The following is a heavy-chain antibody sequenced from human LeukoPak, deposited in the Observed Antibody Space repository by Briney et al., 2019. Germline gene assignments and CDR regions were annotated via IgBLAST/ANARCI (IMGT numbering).Heavy chain of an antibody. D-gene: IGHD3-10*01. CDR1: GGSFSGYS. CDR2: IYTSGST. Sequence: SETLSLTCTVSGGSFSGYSWSWIRQPAGKGLEWIGRIYTSGSTNYNPSLKSRVTMSVDTSKNQFSLKLSSVTAADTAVYYCARDKITMVRGVIITGYYYYYGMDVWGQGTTVTVSS. CDR3: ARDKITMVRGVIITGYYYYYGMDV. V-gene: IGHV4-4*07. J-gene: IGHJ6*02.